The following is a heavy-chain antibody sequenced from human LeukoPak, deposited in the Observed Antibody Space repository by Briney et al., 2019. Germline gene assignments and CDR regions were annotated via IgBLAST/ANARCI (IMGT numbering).Heavy chain of an antibody. V-gene: IGHV3-53*01. CDR3: ALLDRSGWYCIDN. Sequence: GGSLRLSCAASGFTVSSNYMSWVRQAPGKGLEWVSVIYNGDTTFYADSVKGRFTISRDNSKNTLYLQMNSLRAEDTAVYYCALLDRSGWYCIDNWGQGTLVTVSS. CDR1: GFTVSSNY. CDR2: IYNGDTT. J-gene: IGHJ4*02. D-gene: IGHD6-19*01.